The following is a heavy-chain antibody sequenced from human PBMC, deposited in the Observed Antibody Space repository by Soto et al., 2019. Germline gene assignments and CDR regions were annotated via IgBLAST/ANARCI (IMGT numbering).Heavy chain of an antibody. CDR2: IVPIFGTA. CDR3: ARRAYCSSTSCPYYYYGMDV. V-gene: IGHV1-69*01. D-gene: IGHD2-2*01. J-gene: IGHJ6*02. CDR1: GGTFSSYA. Sequence: QVQLVQSGAEVKKPGSSVKVSCKASGGTFSSYAISWVRQAPGQGLEWMGGIVPIFGTANYAQKFQGRVTITADESTSTAYMELSSLRSEDTAVYSCARRAYCSSTSCPYYYYGMDVWGQGTTVTVSS.